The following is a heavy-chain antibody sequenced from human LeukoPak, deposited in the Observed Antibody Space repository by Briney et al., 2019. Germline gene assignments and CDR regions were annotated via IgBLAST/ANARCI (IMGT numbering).Heavy chain of an antibody. CDR2: ISWDGGST. CDR1: GFTLDDYA. V-gene: IGHV3-43D*04. D-gene: IGHD5-12*01. Sequence: GGSLRLSCAASGFTLDDYAMHWVRQAPGKGLEWVSLISWDGGSTYYADSVKGRFTISRDNSRHTLYLQMNSLGAEDTALYYCAKDKEYSGFGPILSGYYYGMDVWGKGTTVTVSS. CDR3: AKDKEYSGFGPILSGYYYGMDV. J-gene: IGHJ6*04.